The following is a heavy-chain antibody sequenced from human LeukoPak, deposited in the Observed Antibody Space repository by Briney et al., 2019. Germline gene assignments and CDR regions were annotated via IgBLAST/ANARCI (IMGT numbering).Heavy chain of an antibody. CDR3: ARVVGRCSGGSCHSG. CDR1: GYSISSGYY. J-gene: IGHJ4*02. Sequence: PSETLSLTCTVSGYSISSGYYWGWIRQPPGKGLEWIGSIYHSGSTYYNPSLKSRVTISVDTSKNQFSLKLSSVTAADTAVYYCARVVGRCSGGSCHSGWGQGTLVTVSS. D-gene: IGHD2-15*01. V-gene: IGHV4-38-2*02. CDR2: IYHSGST.